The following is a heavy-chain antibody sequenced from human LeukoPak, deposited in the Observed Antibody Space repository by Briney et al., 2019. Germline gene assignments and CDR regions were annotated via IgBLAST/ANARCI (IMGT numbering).Heavy chain of an antibody. Sequence: GGSLRLSCAASGFTVSSNYMSWARQAPGKGLEWVSVIYSGGSTYYADSVKGRFTISRDNSKNTLYLQMNSLRAEDTAVYYCASDDTAMGRPGGQYYYYGMDVWGQGTTVTVSS. CDR1: GFTVSSNY. CDR2: IYSGGST. D-gene: IGHD5-18*01. CDR3: ASDDTAMGRPGGQYYYYGMDV. J-gene: IGHJ6*02. V-gene: IGHV3-53*01.